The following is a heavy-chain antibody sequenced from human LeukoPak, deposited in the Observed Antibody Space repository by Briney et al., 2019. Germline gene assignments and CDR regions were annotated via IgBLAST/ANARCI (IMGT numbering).Heavy chain of an antibody. D-gene: IGHD2-2*01. CDR3: ARQFCSSTYCYPHFDF. V-gene: IGHV4-4*07. CDR1: GDSISGYY. J-gene: IGHJ4*02. Sequence: SETLSLTCSVSGDSISGYYWSWIRQPAGKGLEWIGRIYSSGNTNYNASLKSRVTMSVDTSKNQFSLKLSSVTAADTAVYYCARQFCSSTYCYPHFDFWGQGTVVTVSS. CDR2: IYSSGNT.